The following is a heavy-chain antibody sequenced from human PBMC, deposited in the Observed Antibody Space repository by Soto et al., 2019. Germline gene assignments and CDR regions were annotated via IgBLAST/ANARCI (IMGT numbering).Heavy chain of an antibody. CDR3: ARAGYSSSQGDYFYGMDV. CDR1: GFSFSAYT. D-gene: IGHD6-13*01. CDR2: ISFGGNSK. Sequence: QVQLVESGGGVVQPGRSLRLSCAASGFSFSAYTMHWVRQVPGKGLEWVAVISFGGNSKYYADSVKDRFTISRDNSDNTLYLQMNNLREDDTALYYCARAGYSSSQGDYFYGMDVWGQGTTVTVSS. V-gene: IGHV3-30-3*01. J-gene: IGHJ6*02.